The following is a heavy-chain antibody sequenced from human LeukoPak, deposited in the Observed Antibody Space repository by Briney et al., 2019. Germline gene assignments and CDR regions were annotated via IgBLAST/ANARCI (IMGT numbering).Heavy chain of an antibody. CDR1: GGSISSGGYY. Sequence: PSQTLSLTCTVSGGSISSGGYYWSWVRQPPGKGLEWIGEITQSGRTNYNPSLKSRVTISIDTSKNQFSLQLTSVAAADTAVYYCAPIFGGYSDFDSWGQGTLVTVSS. CDR2: ITQSGRT. CDR3: APIFGGYSDFDS. J-gene: IGHJ4*02. V-gene: IGHV4-30-4*01. D-gene: IGHD5-12*01.